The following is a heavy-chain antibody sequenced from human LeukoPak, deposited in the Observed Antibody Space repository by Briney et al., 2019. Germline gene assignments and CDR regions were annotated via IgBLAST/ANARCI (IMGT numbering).Heavy chain of an antibody. CDR1: GITFDDYA. Sequence: GGSLRLSCAASGITFDDYAMLWVRQAPGKGLEWVSGISWNSGSIGYADSVKGRFTISRDNAKNSLYLQMNSLRAEDTALYYCAKEDNYGMDVWGQGTTVTVSS. V-gene: IGHV3-9*01. CDR2: ISWNSGSI. J-gene: IGHJ6*02. CDR3: AKEDNYGMDV. D-gene: IGHD5-24*01.